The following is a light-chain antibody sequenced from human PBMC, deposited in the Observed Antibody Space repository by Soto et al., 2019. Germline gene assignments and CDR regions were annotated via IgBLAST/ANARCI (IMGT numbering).Light chain of an antibody. CDR1: RNDIGTYNL. J-gene: IGLJ3*02. Sequence: QSVLTQPASVSESPGQSISISCGGGRNDIGTYNLVSWYQQHPGKAPKLIIYEGNKRPSGVSNRFSGSRSGNTASLTISGLLAEDEADYYCCSYTDGSSLLFGGGTKVTVL. CDR3: CSYTDGSSLL. CDR2: EGN. V-gene: IGLV2-23*01.